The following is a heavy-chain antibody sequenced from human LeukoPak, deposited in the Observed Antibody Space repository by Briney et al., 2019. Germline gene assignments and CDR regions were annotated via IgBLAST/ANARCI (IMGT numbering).Heavy chain of an antibody. CDR3: ARESISGGWFDP. CDR1: GGSISSSSYY. J-gene: IGHJ5*02. Sequence: PPETLSLTCTVSGGSISSSSYYWNWIRQPPGKGLEWIGYIYYSGSTYYNPSLKSRVTISVDTSKNQFSLKLSSVTAADTALYYCARESISGGWFDPWGQGTLVTVSS. D-gene: IGHD6-6*01. CDR2: IYYSGST. V-gene: IGHV4-30-4*08.